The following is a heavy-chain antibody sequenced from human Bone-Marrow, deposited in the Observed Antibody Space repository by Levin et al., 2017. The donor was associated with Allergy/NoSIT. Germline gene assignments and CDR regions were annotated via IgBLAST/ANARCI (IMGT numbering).Heavy chain of an antibody. CDR2: IFHSGST. Sequence: SQTLSLPCDVSGGPIRSDKSYWGWIRQPPGKGLEWIGSIFHSGSTNYNPSLKSRVTISVDTSKSQFSLKLISVTAADTAVYYCARFVVIYEFWSGYYTEDGMDVWGLGTTVTVS. D-gene: IGHD3-3*01. CDR3: ARFVVIYEFWSGYYTEDGMDV. J-gene: IGHJ6*02. CDR1: GGPIRSDKSY. V-gene: IGHV4-39*07.